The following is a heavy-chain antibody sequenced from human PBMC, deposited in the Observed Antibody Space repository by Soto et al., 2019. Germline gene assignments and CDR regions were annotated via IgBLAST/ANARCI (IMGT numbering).Heavy chain of an antibody. CDR2: ISSSGSTI. V-gene: IGHV3-48*03. CDR3: ARDKLCPNGVCYDPDAFDI. CDR1: GFTFSSYE. D-gene: IGHD2-8*01. J-gene: IGHJ3*02. Sequence: GGSLRLSCAASGFTFSSYEMNWVRQAPGKGLEWVSYISSSGSTIYYADSVKGRFTISRDNAKNSLYLQMNSLRAEDTAVYYCARDKLCPNGVCYDPDAFDIWGQGTMVTVSS.